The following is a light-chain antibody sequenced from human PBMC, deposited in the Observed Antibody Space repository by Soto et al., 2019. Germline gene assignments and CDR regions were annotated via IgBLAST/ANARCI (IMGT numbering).Light chain of an antibody. CDR2: DGS. CDR3: QQYSAYPYT. V-gene: IGKV1-5*01. CDR1: QSIRSW. Sequence: DIQMTQFPSTLSASVGDRVTITCRASQSIRSWLAWYQQKPGKAPKLLIYDGSSLQSGVPSGFSGSGSGTEFTLTFNSLQPDDFATYYCQQYSAYPYTFGQGTKVETK. J-gene: IGKJ2*01.